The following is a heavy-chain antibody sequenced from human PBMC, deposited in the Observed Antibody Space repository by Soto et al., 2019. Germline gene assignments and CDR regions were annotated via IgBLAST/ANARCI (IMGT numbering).Heavy chain of an antibody. J-gene: IGHJ6*03. CDR2: ISESGADT. CDR3: AQRGTSANFNDYRDV. D-gene: IGHD1-1*01. CDR1: GFRFRMYS. V-gene: IGHV3-23*01. Sequence: EVQVLESGGGLVQPGGSLRLSCAASGFRFRMYSMSWVRQARGKGLEWVSAISESGADTYNADSVKDRFTVSRLNSKNTLYLQMNSLRVEETAVLNCAQRGTSANFNDYRDVWGKGTTVTVSS.